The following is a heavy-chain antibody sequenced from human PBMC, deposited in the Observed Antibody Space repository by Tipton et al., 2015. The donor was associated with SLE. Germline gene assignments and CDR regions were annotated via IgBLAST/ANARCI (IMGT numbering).Heavy chain of an antibody. V-gene: IGHV4-59*01. D-gene: IGHD3-3*01. CDR2: IYNSGST. CDR3: ARGRTIFGVVPAGDSFDI. Sequence: PGLVKPSETLSLTCSVSGGSIRDYYWTWIRQPPGKGLEWIGHIYNSGSTDYNPSLKSRVAISVDTSKNHFSLKLRSVTAADTAVYYCARGRTIFGVVPAGDSFDIWGQGTMVTVSS. CDR1: GGSIRDYY. J-gene: IGHJ3*02.